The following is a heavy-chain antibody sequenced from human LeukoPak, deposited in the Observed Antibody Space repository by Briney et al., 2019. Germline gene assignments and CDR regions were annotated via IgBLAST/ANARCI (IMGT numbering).Heavy chain of an antibody. CDR2: IYPGDSDT. Sequence: GESLQISCKGSGYSFTSYWIGWVRQLPGKGLEWMGIIYPGDSDTRYSPSFQGQVTISADKSISTAYLQWSSLKASDTAMYYCARRFYYDSSGYPAFDIWGQGTMVTVSS. V-gene: IGHV5-51*01. J-gene: IGHJ3*02. CDR1: GYSFTSYW. CDR3: ARRFYYDSSGYPAFDI. D-gene: IGHD3-22*01.